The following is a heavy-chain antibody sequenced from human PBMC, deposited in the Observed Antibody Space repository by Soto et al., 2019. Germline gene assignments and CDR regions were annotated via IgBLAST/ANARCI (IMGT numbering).Heavy chain of an antibody. CDR2: MNPNRRNT. V-gene: IGHV1-8*01. CDR1: GYTFTSYD. Sequence: QVQLVQSGAEVKKPGASVKVSCKASGYTFTSYDINWVRQATGQGLEWMGWMNPNRRNTGYAQKFQGRVTMNRTTSISTAYMELSSLRSEDTAVYYCARGNGDIVVVPAAISVYYMDVWGKGTPVTVSS. CDR3: ARGNGDIVVVPAAISVYYMDV. J-gene: IGHJ6*03. D-gene: IGHD2-2*01.